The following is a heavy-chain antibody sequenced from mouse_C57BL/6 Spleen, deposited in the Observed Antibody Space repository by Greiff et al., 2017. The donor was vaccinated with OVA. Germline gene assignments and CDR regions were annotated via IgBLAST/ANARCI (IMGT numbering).Heavy chain of an antibody. Sequence: VQLQQPGAELVRPGSSVKLSCKASGYTFTSYWMHWVKQRPIQGLEWIGNIDPSDSETHYNPKFKDKATLTVDKSSSTAYMQLSSLTSEDSAVYYCARGNYGNYPAFDVWGTGTTVTVSS. V-gene: IGHV1-52*01. CDR3: ARGNYGNYPAFDV. CDR1: GYTFTSYW. J-gene: IGHJ1*03. CDR2: IDPSDSET. D-gene: IGHD2-1*01.